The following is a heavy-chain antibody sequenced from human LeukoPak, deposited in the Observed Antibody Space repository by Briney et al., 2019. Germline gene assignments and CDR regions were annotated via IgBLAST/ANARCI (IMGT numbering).Heavy chain of an antibody. CDR2: ISYDERNT. V-gene: IGHV3-30*18. J-gene: IGHJ4*02. CDR1: GFTFSNYG. Sequence: GGSLRLSCAASGFTFSNYGMHWVRQAPGKGLEWVALISYDERNTFYVDPVKGRFTISRDNSKNTLYLQMNSLRADDTAVYHCAKDGDRDGYNYADYWGQGTLVSVSS. CDR3: AKDGDRDGYNYADY. D-gene: IGHD5-24*01.